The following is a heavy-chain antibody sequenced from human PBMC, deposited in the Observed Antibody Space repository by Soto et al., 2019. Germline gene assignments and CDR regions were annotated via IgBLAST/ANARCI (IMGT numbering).Heavy chain of an antibody. V-gene: IGHV3-33*01. CDR2: IWYDGSNK. J-gene: IGHJ4*02. CDR1: GFTFSNYG. Sequence: GGSLRLSCAASGFTFSNYGMHWVRQAPGKGLEWVAVIWYDGSNKYYADSVKGRFTISRDNSKNTLYLQMNSLRAEDTAVYYCARDTTIAAPDYFDYWGQGTLVTVSS. D-gene: IGHD6-6*01. CDR3: ARDTTIAAPDYFDY.